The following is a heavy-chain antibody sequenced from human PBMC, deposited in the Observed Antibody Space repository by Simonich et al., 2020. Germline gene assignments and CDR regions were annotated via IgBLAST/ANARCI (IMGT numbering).Heavy chain of an antibody. CDR3: ARQRVLMVYAIDY. J-gene: IGHJ4*02. CDR2: IYYRGST. Sequence: QLQLQESGPGLVKPSETLSLTCTVSGGSISSSSYYWGWIRQPPGKGLEWIGSIYYRGSTYYNPYRKSRVTISVDTSKNQFSLKLSSVTAADTAVYYCARQRVLMVYAIDYWGQGTLVTVSS. CDR1: GGSISSSSYY. D-gene: IGHD2-8*01. V-gene: IGHV4-39*01.